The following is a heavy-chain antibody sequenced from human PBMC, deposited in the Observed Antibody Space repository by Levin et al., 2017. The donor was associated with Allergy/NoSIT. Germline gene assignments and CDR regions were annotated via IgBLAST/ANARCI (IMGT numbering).Heavy chain of an antibody. V-gene: IGHV6-1*01. Sequence: SPTLSLTCAISGDSVSSNSVAWNWIRQSPSRGLEWLGRTYYKSKWHNDYAVSVKSRIIINPDTSKNQFSLQLNSVTPEDTAVYYCARGDQYASSWGQGTLVTVSS. J-gene: IGHJ4*02. CDR2: TYYKSKWHN. CDR1: GDSVSSNSVA. CDR3: ARGDQYASS.